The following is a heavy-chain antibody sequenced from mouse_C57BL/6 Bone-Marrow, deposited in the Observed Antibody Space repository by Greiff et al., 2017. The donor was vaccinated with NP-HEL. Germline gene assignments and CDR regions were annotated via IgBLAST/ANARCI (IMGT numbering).Heavy chain of an antibody. J-gene: IGHJ3*01. CDR3: APAPHYYGSSPAY. CDR1: GFNIKDYY. V-gene: IGHV14-2*01. CDR2: IDPEDGET. D-gene: IGHD1-1*01. Sequence: VQLQQSGAELVKPGASVKLSCTASGFNIKDYYMHWVKQRTEQGLEWIGRIDPEDGETKYAPKFQGKATITAATSSNPAYMQLRSLTSEYTAFYFCAPAPHYYGSSPAYWGQGTLVTVSA.